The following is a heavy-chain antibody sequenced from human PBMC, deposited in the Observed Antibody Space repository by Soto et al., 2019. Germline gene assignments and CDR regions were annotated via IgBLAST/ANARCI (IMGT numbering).Heavy chain of an antibody. CDR2: ISSSSSYI. CDR1: GFTFSSYS. J-gene: IGHJ4*02. Sequence: EVQLVESGGGLVKPGGSLRLSCAASGFTFSSYSMNWVRRAPGKGLEWVSSISSSSSYIYYADSVKGRFTISRDNAKNSLYLQMNTLRAEDTAVYYCARDRRRIEVAVDKPPYWGEGTLVTASS. CDR3: ARDRRRIEVAVDKPPY. D-gene: IGHD6-19*01. V-gene: IGHV3-21*01.